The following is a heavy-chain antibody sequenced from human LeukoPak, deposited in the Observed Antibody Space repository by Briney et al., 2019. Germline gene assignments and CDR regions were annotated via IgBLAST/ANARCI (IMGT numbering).Heavy chain of an antibody. D-gene: IGHD5-12*01. Sequence: PSETLSLTCAVYGGSFSGYYWSWIRQPPGKGLEWIGYIYYSGSTNYNPSLKSRVTISVDTSKNQFSLKLSSVTAADTAVYYCAREAPQTADYDYWGQGTLVTVSS. CDR1: GGSFSGYY. V-gene: IGHV4-34*11. J-gene: IGHJ4*02. CDR3: AREAPQTADYDY. CDR2: IYYSGST.